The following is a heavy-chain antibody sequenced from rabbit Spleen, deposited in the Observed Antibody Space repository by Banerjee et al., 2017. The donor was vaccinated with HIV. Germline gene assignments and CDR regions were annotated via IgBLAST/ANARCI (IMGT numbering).Heavy chain of an antibody. CDR1: GFSFSSSYW. J-gene: IGHJ4*01. CDR2: IYAGSSGTT. D-gene: IGHD2-1*01. V-gene: IGHV1S40*01. Sequence: QSLEESGGDLVKPEGSLTLTCTASGFSFSSSYWMCWVRQAPGKGLEWIACIYAGSSGTTYYASWAKGRFTISKTSSTTVTLQMTTLTAADTATYFCARGSATMTMVIIGYYLSLWGPGTLVTVS. CDR3: ARGSATMTMVIIGYYLSL.